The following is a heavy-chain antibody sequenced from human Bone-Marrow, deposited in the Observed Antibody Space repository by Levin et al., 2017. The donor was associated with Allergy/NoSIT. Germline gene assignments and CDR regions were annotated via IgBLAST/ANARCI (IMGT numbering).Heavy chain of an antibody. CDR1: GGSIRSYY. J-gene: IGHJ4*02. D-gene: IGHD6-19*01. Sequence: PSETLSLTCTVSGGSIRSYYWSWVRQPPGKGLEWIGHIFHSGNTKYNPSPESRVSISVDTSKNQFSLTLTSVTAADTAVYYCARLGSGWPGNDYWGQGTLVTVSS. CDR2: IFHSGNT. V-gene: IGHV4-59*08. CDR3: ARLGSGWPGNDY.